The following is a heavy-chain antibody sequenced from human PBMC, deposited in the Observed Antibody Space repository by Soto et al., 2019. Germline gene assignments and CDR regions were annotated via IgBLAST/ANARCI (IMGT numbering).Heavy chain of an antibody. CDR2: INAANGDT. Sequence: ASVKVSCKASGYTFTSYGIHWVRQAPGQRLEWMGWINAANGDTKYSPKFQGRVTITRDTSASTAYMELSSLRSEDTAVYYCVRRHVSATGIDWFDPWGQGALVTVYS. V-gene: IGHV1-3*01. CDR3: VRRHVSATGIDWFDP. J-gene: IGHJ5*02. D-gene: IGHD6-13*01. CDR1: GYTFTSYG.